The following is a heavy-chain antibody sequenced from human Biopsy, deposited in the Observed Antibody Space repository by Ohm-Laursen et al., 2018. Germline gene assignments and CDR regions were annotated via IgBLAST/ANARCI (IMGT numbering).Heavy chain of an antibody. D-gene: IGHD6-19*01. V-gene: IGHV4-34*01. CDR2: INHSGST. J-gene: IGHJ4*02. CDR3: ARGRLRAVARFDY. CDR1: GGSFSGYY. Sequence: GTLSLTCTVYGGSFSGYYWSWIRQPPGKGLEWIGEINHSGSTDYNPSLKSRVTISVDTSKNQFSLKLSSVTAADTAVYYCARGRLRAVARFDYWGQGTLVTVSS.